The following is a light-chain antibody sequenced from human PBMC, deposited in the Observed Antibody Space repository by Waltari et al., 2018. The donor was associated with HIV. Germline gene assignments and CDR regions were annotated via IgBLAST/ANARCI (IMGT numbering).Light chain of an antibody. V-gene: IGKV3-11*01. J-gene: IGKJ4*01. CDR2: DAS. CDR1: QSVSSY. CDR3: QQRSKWPPT. Sequence: EILLTQSPATLSLSPGERVTLSCRASQSVSSYLAWYQQKPGQAPRLLFYDASTRATGIPTRFSGSGSGTDFTLTISSLEPEDFAVYYCQQRSKWPPTFGGGTKVEIK.